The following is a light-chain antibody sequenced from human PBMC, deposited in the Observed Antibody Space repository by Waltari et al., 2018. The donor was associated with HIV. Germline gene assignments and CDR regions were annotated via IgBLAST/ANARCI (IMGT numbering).Light chain of an antibody. CDR3: YSTDSSGKGV. CDR1: ILPYNY. Sequence: SYELTQAPSVSVSPGQTARITCSGPILPYNYPFWYQQKSGQAPVVVIFEGYKRPSGIPERFSGSRSGTTATLTISGAQVDDEGDYYCYSTDSSGKGVFGGGTKLTVL. CDR2: EGY. V-gene: IGLV3-10*01. J-gene: IGLJ3*02.